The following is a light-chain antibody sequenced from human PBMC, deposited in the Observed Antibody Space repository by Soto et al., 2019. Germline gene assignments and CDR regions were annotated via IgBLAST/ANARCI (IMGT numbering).Light chain of an antibody. J-gene: IGKJ2*01. CDR3: QQYGGSPRYT. CDR1: QSVSSSY. V-gene: IGKV3-20*01. Sequence: EVVLTQSPDTLSLSPGEGATLSCRASQSVSSSYLAWYQQKPGQAPRLLSYGTSSRATGIPDRFTGSEFGTEFTLTISRLEPEDFAVYYCQQYGGSPRYTFGQGNKLEIK. CDR2: GTS.